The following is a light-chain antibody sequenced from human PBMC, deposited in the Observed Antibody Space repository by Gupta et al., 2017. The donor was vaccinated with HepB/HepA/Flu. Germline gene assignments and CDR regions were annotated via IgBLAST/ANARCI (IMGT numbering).Light chain of an antibody. CDR3: QSYDSSLSGWV. CDR1: SSNIGAGYD. V-gene: IGLV1-40*01. CDR2: GNS. Sequence: QSVLTQPLSVSGAPGQRGTISCTGSSSNIGAGYDVHWYQQLPGTAPKLLIYGNSNRPSGVPDRFSGSKSGTSASLAITGLQAEDEADYYCQSYDSSLSGWVFGGGTKLTVL. J-gene: IGLJ3*02.